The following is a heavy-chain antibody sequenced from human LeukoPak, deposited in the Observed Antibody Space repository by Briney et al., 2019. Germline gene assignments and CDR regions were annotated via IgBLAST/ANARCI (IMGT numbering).Heavy chain of an antibody. CDR1: GFTFSDYY. V-gene: IGHV3-11*01. CDR3: ARDWHYGDYDLRFDP. D-gene: IGHD4-17*01. J-gene: IGHJ5*02. CDR2: ISSSGSTI. Sequence: GGSLRLSCAASGFTFSDYYMSWIRQAPGKGLEWVSYISSSGSTIYYADSVKGRFTISRDNAKNSLYLQMSSLRAEDTAVYYCARDWHYGDYDLRFDPWGQGTLVTVSS.